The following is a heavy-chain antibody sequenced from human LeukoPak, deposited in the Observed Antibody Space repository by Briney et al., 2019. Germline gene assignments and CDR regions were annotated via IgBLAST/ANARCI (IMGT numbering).Heavy chain of an antibody. Sequence: GGPLRLSCAASGFAFSDFYMFWTRQAPGKGLEWISYISNSGSTLYYADSVKGRFTISRDNDKNLLYLQMNSLRADDTAVYYCARDALGSYDYWGQGTLVTVSS. J-gene: IGHJ4*02. CDR2: ISNSGSTL. V-gene: IGHV3-11*01. CDR1: GFAFSDFY. D-gene: IGHD3-10*01. CDR3: ARDALGSYDY.